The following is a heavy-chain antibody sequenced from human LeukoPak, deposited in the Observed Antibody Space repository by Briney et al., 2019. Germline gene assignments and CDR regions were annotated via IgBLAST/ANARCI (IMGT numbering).Heavy chain of an antibody. V-gene: IGHV4-4*07. CDR1: GGSISSYY. D-gene: IGHD3-10*01. J-gene: IGHJ5*02. CDR2: IYTSGST. Sequence: SETLSLTCTVSGGSISSYYWSWIRQPAGKGLEWIGRIYTSGSTNYNPSLKSRVTMSVDTSKNQFSLKLSSVTAADTAVYYCARDERWFGELLVGWFDPWGQGTLVTVSS. CDR3: ARDERWFGELLVGWFDP.